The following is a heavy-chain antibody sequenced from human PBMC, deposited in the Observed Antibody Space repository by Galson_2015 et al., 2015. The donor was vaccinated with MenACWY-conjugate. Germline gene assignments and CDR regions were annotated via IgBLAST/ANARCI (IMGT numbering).Heavy chain of an antibody. V-gene: IGHV1-3*04. Sequence: SVKVSCKASGYTFTNYAVHWVRQAPGQRLEWMGWINTGNGNTKYSENFQGRVTIIRDTYATTAYMELSSLRSEDTAVYYCARGNYGDFESGFDYWGQGSLVTVSS. CDR1: GYTFTNYA. J-gene: IGHJ4*02. CDR3: ARGNYGDFESGFDY. D-gene: IGHD4-17*01. CDR2: INTGNGNT.